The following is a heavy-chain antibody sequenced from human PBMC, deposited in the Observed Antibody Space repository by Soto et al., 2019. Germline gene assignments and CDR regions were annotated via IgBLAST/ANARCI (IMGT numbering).Heavy chain of an antibody. J-gene: IGHJ6*02. CDR1: GFTFSTYG. CDR2: ISYDGSKK. V-gene: IGHV3-30*18. Sequence: QVHLVESGGGVVQPGRSLRLSCAASGFTFSTYGMHWVRQAPGKGLEWVAVISYDGSKKFYADSVKGRFTFSRDNSKNTLYLQMNSLRSEDTAVYYCAEDPALFGEGPPLGYGMDVWGQGTTVTVSS. CDR3: AEDPALFGEGPPLGYGMDV. D-gene: IGHD3-10*02.